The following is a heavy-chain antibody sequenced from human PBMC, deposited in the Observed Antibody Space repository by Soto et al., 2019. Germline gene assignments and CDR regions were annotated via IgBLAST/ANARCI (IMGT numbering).Heavy chain of an antibody. D-gene: IGHD3-22*01. Sequence: QVQLVQSGAEVKKPGSSVKVSCKASGGTFSSYAISWVRQAPGQGLEWMGGIIPIFGTANYAQKFQGRVTITADESTSTAYMELRSLRSEDTAVYYCASPAYDSSGYNFDYWGQGTLVTVSS. CDR1: GGTFSSYA. V-gene: IGHV1-69*01. CDR3: ASPAYDSSGYNFDY. CDR2: IIPIFGTA. J-gene: IGHJ4*02.